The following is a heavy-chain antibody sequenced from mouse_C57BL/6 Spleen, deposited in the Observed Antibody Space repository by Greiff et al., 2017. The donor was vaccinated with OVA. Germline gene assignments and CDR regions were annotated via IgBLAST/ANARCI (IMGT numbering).Heavy chain of an antibody. CDR3: ASHYDYWYFDV. J-gene: IGHJ1*03. CDR1: GYAFSSYW. V-gene: IGHV1-80*01. D-gene: IGHD2-4*01. CDR2: IYPGDGDT. Sequence: VQLQQSGAELVKPGASVKISCKASGYAFSSYWMNWVKQRPGKGLEWIGQIYPGDGDTNYNGKCKGKATLTADKSSSTAYMQLSSLTSEDSAVYFCASHYDYWYFDVWGTGTTVTVSS.